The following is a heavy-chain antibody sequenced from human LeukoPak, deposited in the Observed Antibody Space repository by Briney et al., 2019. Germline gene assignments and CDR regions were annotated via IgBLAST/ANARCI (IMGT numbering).Heavy chain of an antibody. J-gene: IGHJ4*02. D-gene: IGHD3-9*01. V-gene: IGHV1-18*01. Sequence: ASVTVSCKASGYTLTSYGISWVRQAPGQGLEWMGWISAYNGNTNYAQKLQGRVTMTTDTSTSTAYMELRSLRSDDTAVYYCAKSLIRYFDWAQDGNDYWGQGTLVTVSS. CDR2: ISAYNGNT. CDR1: GYTLTSYG. CDR3: AKSLIRYFDWAQDGNDY.